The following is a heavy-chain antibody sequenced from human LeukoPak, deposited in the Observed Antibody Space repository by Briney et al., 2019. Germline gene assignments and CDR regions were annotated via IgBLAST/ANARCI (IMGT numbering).Heavy chain of an antibody. CDR1: GFRFSTYW. Sequence: GGSLRLSCAASGFRFSTYWMNWVRQAPGKGLEWVANIKQDGSEKYYVDSVKGRFTVSRDNAKNSLYLEMNSLRAEDTAVYYCARGYYYDSSGYSAAHDAFDIWGQGTMVTVSP. J-gene: IGHJ3*02. CDR2: IKQDGSEK. D-gene: IGHD3-22*01. V-gene: IGHV3-7*01. CDR3: ARGYYYDSSGYSAAHDAFDI.